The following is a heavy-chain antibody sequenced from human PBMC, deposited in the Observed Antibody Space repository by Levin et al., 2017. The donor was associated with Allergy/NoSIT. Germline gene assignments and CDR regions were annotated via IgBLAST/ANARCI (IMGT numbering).Heavy chain of an antibody. CDR2: INHSGST. J-gene: IGHJ5*02. D-gene: IGHD2-15*01. V-gene: IGHV4-34*01. CDR3: TREPGYCSGGSCYGGWFDP. CDR1: GGSFSGYY. Sequence: SETLSLTCAVYGGSFSGYYWSWIRQPPGKGLEWIGEINHSGSTDYNPSLKSRVTISVDTSKNQLSLRLTSVTAADTAVYYCTREPGYCSGGSCYGGWFDPWGQGTLVIVSS.